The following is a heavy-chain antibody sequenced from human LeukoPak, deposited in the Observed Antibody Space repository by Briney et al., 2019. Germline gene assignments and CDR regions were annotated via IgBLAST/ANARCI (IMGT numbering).Heavy chain of an antibody. J-gene: IGHJ4*02. Sequence: GGSLRLSCAASGFTFSSYAMSWVRQAPGKGLEWVSAISGSGGSTYYADSVKGRFTISRDNSKNTLYLQMNSLRAEDTAVYYCAKAGDIVVVPAAHYFDYWGQGTLSPSPQ. CDR2: ISGSGGST. CDR1: GFTFSSYA. CDR3: AKAGDIVVVPAAHYFDY. D-gene: IGHD2-2*01. V-gene: IGHV3-23*01.